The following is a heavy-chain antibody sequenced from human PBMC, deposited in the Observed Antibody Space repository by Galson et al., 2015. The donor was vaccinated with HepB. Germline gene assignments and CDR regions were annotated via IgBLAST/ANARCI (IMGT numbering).Heavy chain of an antibody. CDR2: IRSKANNYAT. D-gene: IGHD3-22*01. J-gene: IGHJ4*02. CDR1: GFTFSNAW. CDR3: TRHLMGYDSSGTEGDY. Sequence: SLRLSCAASGFTFSNAWMNWVRQAPGKGLEWVGRIRSKANNYATAYAASVEGRFTISRDDSKNTAFLQMNSLKTEDTAVYYCTRHLMGYDSSGTEGDYWGQGTLVTVSS. V-gene: IGHV3-73*01.